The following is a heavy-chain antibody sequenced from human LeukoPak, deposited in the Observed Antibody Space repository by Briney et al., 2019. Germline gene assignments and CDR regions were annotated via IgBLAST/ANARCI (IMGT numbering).Heavy chain of an antibody. J-gene: IGHJ6*03. CDR3: ATRASSSPDMDV. D-gene: IGHD6-6*01. CDR2: VDPEDGET. V-gene: IGHV1-69-2*01. CDR1: GYTFTDYY. Sequence: ASVKISCKVSGYTFTDYYMHWVQQAPGKGLEWMGLVDPEDGETTYAEKFQGRVTITADTSTDTAYMELSSLRSEDTAVYYCATRASSSPDMDVWGKGTTVTVSS.